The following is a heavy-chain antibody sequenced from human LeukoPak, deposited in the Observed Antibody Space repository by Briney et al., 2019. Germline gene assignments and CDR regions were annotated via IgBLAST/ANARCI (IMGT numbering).Heavy chain of an antibody. CDR1: AFTFNTYA. Sequence: GGSLTLSCAASAFTFNTYAISWVRQAPGKGLEWVSGISGSSGTPYYADSVKGRVTISRDNSKNTMYLQMNSLRAEDTTVYYCARGNNLLDYWGQRTLVTVSS. D-gene: IGHD2/OR15-2a*01. CDR2: ISGSSGTP. V-gene: IGHV3-23*01. J-gene: IGHJ4*02. CDR3: ARGNNLLDY.